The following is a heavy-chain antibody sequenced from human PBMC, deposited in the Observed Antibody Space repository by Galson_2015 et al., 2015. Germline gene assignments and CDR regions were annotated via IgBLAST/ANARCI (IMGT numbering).Heavy chain of an antibody. Sequence: SVKVSCKASGGTFSNYAISWVRQAPGQGLEWMGGIIPIFGTANYAQKFQGRVTITADESTSTAYMGLSSLRSEDTAVYYCARDLVVRGVDHWFDPWGQGTLVTVSS. CDR2: IIPIFGTA. CDR1: GGTFSNYA. CDR3: ARDLVVRGVDHWFDP. D-gene: IGHD3-10*01. V-gene: IGHV1-69*13. J-gene: IGHJ5*02.